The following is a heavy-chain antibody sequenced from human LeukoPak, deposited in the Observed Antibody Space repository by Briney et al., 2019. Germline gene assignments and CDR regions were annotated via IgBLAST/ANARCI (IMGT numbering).Heavy chain of an antibody. Sequence: GGSLRLSCAASGFTVSSYYMNWVRQAPGKGLERVGRIKSKTDGGTTDYAAPVKGRFTISRDDSKNTLYLQMNSLETEDTAVYYCTTATGLYFDWLSPYSFDYWGQGTLVTVSS. CDR1: GFTVSSYY. D-gene: IGHD3-9*01. J-gene: IGHJ4*02. CDR3: TTATGLYFDWLSPYSFDY. V-gene: IGHV3-15*01. CDR2: IKSKTDGGTT.